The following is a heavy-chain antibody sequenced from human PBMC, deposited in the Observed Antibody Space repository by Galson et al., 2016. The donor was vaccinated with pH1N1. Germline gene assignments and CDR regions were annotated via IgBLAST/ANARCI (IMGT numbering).Heavy chain of an antibody. Sequence: QSGAEVKKPGESLKISCKGSGYTFTKYWIAWVRQMPGKGLEWMGSIYPGDSETRYSPSFQGQVTISVDKSFSTAYPQWSSLKASDTAMYYCATSRSIAGIHFDYWGQGTLVTVSS. V-gene: IGHV5-51*03. CDR3: ATSRSIAGIHFDY. CDR2: IYPGDSET. D-gene: IGHD1-20*01. J-gene: IGHJ4*02. CDR1: GYTFTKYW.